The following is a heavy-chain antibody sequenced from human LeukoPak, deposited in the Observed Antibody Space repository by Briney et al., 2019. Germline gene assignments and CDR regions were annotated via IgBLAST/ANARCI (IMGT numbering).Heavy chain of an antibody. CDR3: ARQVGYSSGWYIY. CDR1: GGSISTYY. CDR2: IYYSGST. J-gene: IGHJ4*02. D-gene: IGHD6-19*01. Sequence: PSGTLSLTCTVSGGSISTYYWSWIRQPPGKGLEWIGHIYYSGSTNYNPSLKSRVTISVDTSNNQFSLKLTSVTAADTAVYYCARQVGYSSGWYIYWGQGNLVTISS. V-gene: IGHV4-59*08.